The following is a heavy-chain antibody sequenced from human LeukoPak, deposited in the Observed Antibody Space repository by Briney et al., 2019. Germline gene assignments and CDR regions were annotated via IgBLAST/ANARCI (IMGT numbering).Heavy chain of an antibody. D-gene: IGHD3-22*01. V-gene: IGHV5-51*01. J-gene: IGHJ4*02. CDR2: IYPGDSDT. CDR3: ASLNQYYYDSSGTALAGY. CDR1: GYSFTSYW. Sequence: GESLKISCKGSGYSFTSYWIGWVRQMPGKGLECMGIIYPGDSDTRYSPSFQGQVTISADKSISTAYLQWSSLKASDTAMYYCASLNQYYYDSSGTALAGYWGQGTLVTVSS.